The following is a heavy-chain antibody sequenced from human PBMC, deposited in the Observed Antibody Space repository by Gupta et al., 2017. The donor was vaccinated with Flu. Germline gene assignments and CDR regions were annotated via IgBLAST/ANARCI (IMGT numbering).Heavy chain of an antibody. CDR2: IKSKTDGGTT. V-gene: IGHV3-15*01. D-gene: IGHD2-2*01. CDR3: TTGPGYQLLFHYYGMDV. J-gene: IGHJ6*02. Sequence: EVQLVESGGGLVKPGGSLRLSCAASGFTFSNAWMSWVRQAPGTGLEWVGRIKSKTDGGTTDYAAPVKGRFTISRDESKNTLYLQMNSLKTEDTAVYYCTTGPGYQLLFHYYGMDVWGQGTTVTVSS. CDR1: GFTFSNAW.